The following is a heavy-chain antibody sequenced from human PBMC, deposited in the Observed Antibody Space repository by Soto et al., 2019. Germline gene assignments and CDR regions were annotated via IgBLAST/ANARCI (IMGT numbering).Heavy chain of an antibody. Sequence: EVQLVESGGDLVQPGGSLRLSCAASGFTVSRNYISWVRQVPGKGLEWVSVIYSGGGTYYADSVEGRFTISRDNSKNAVYLQMNSLRVEDTAVYFCARDYSSSRPPFDYWGQGTLVTVSS. CDR2: IYSGGGT. D-gene: IGHD2-2*01. V-gene: IGHV3-66*01. CDR3: ARDYSSSRPPFDY. CDR1: GFTVSRNY. J-gene: IGHJ4*02.